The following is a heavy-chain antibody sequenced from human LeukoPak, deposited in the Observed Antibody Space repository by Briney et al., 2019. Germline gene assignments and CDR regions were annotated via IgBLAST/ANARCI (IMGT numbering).Heavy chain of an antibody. CDR2: YDPEDGKT. Sequence: ASVKVSCKVSGYSLTELSMHWVRQAPGKGLEWMGGYDPEDGKTKYAQKFQGRVTMTEDTATDTAYMELSSLRSEDTTVYYCATVEDILTPDGPAEYFQNWGQGTPVTVSS. J-gene: IGHJ1*01. V-gene: IGHV1-24*01. CDR3: ATVEDILTPDGPAEYFQN. D-gene: IGHD3-9*01. CDR1: GYSLTELS.